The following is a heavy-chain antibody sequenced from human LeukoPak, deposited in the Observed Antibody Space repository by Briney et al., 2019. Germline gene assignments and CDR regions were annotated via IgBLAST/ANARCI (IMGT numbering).Heavy chain of an antibody. CDR1: GGSITNYY. V-gene: IGHV4-59*01. D-gene: IGHD1-1*01. J-gene: IGHJ6*03. CDR3: ARGRVSSSTWYSTYYYYFYMDV. Sequence: SETLSLTCTVSGGSITNYYWSWIRQPPGKGLEWIGYVDHTGSTNFNPSLNGRVSISRDTTKNLFSLRLRSVTAADTAVYFCARGRVSSSTWYSTYYYYFYMDVWGKGTTVTVSS. CDR2: VDHTGST.